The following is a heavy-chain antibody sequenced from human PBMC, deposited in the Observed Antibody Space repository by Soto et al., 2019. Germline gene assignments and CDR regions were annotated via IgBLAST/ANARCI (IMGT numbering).Heavy chain of an antibody. Sequence: VASVKVSCKASGYTFTGYYMHWVRQAPGQGLEWMGWINPNSGGTNYAQKFQGRVTMTRDTSISTAYMELSRLRSDDTAVYYCARARGYYDFWSGYHRHYYYYGMDVWGQGTTVTVSS. V-gene: IGHV1-2*02. J-gene: IGHJ6*02. CDR1: GYTFTGYY. CDR2: INPNSGGT. D-gene: IGHD3-3*01. CDR3: ARARGYYDFWSGYHRHYYYYGMDV.